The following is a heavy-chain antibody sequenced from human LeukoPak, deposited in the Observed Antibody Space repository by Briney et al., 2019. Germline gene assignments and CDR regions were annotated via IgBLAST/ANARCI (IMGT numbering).Heavy chain of an antibody. D-gene: IGHD2-2*01. CDR1: GFTFSNYA. J-gene: IGHJ4*02. CDR3: TKDRVPAALNRGVFDY. Sequence: GGSLRLSCAASGFTFSNYAMHWVRQAPGKGLQWVAVIAHDSQIQLYAESVKGRFTISKDDSKNTLSLQMNSLRAEDTAVYYCTKDRVPAALNRGVFDYWGQGTLVTVSS. CDR2: IAHDSQIQ. V-gene: IGHV3-30*04.